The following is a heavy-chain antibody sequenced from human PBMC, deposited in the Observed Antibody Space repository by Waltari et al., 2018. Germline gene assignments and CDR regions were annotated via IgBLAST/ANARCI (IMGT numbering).Heavy chain of an antibody. Sequence: QVQLVQSGAEVKKPGSSVKVSCKASGGAFSSYAISWVRQAPGQGLEWMGGIIPIFGTANYAQKFQGRDTITADESTSTAYMELSSLRSEDTAVYYCASGVRYSSSWDQGRDYWGQGTLVTVSS. J-gene: IGHJ4*02. D-gene: IGHD6-13*01. CDR2: IIPIFGTA. V-gene: IGHV1-69*12. CDR3: ASGVRYSSSWDQGRDY. CDR1: GGAFSSYA.